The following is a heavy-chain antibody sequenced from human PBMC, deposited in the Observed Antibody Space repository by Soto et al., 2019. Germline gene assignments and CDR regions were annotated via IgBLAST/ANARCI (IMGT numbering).Heavy chain of an antibody. CDR1: GGSISSYY. Sequence: PSETLSLTCAVSGGSISSYYWSWIRQPPGKGLEWIGCAYYTGTTSYNPSLKSRVTISVDKSRNQFSLKLSSVTAADTAVYYCARGPNYDFWSGYFRGWGQGTLVTVSS. V-gene: IGHV4-59*13. J-gene: IGHJ4*02. CDR2: AYYTGTT. CDR3: ARGPNYDFWSGYFRG. D-gene: IGHD3-3*01.